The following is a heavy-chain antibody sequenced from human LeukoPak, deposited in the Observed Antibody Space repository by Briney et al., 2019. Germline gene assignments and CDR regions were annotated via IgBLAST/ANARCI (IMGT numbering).Heavy chain of an antibody. CDR2: IHPSTGNP. CDR1: GYTFTSYG. Sequence: GASVKVSCKASGYTFTSYGISWVRRAPGQGLEWMGWIHPSTGNPTYAQGFTGRFVFSLDTSVSTTYLQISSLKAEDTAVYYCARAYQRLGELSLPDYWGQGTLVTVSS. V-gene: IGHV7-4-1*02. D-gene: IGHD3-16*02. J-gene: IGHJ4*02. CDR3: ARAYQRLGELSLPDY.